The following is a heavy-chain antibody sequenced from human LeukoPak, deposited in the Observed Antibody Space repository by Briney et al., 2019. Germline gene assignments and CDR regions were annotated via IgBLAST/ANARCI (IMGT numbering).Heavy chain of an antibody. V-gene: IGHV4-59*01. CDR1: GGSISSYY. Sequence: PSETLSLTCTVSGGSISSYYWSWIRQPPGKGLEWIGYIYYSGSTNYNSSLKSRVTISVDTSKNQFSLKLSSVTAADTAVYYCYGRYYDSSGYYYVDAFDIWGQGTMVTVSS. D-gene: IGHD3-22*01. J-gene: IGHJ3*02. CDR2: IYYSGST. CDR3: YGRYYDSSGYYYVDAFDI.